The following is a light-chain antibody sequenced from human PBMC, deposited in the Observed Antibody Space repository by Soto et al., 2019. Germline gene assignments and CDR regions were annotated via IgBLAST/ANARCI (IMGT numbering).Light chain of an antibody. J-gene: IGLJ1*01. CDR3: SSYTITNHYV. CDR2: EVS. V-gene: IGLV2-14*01. Sequence: QSALTQPASVSGSPGQSITISCTVTSSDVGGYDYVSWFQQHPGKAPKLMIFEVSNRPSGVSYRFSGSKSGNTASLTISGLQAEDEADYYCSSYTITNHYVFGTGTKVTVL. CDR1: SSDVGGYDY.